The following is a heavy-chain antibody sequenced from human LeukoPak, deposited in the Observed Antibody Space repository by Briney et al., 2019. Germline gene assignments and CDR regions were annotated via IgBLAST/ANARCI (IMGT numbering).Heavy chain of an antibody. CDR3: ARVGNWFDP. D-gene: IGHD3-10*01. V-gene: IGHV4-59*01. CDR2: IYYSGST. Sequence: PSETLSLTCTVSGGSISSYYWSWIRQPPGKGLEWIGYIYYSGSTNYNPSLKSRVTISVDTSKNQFSLKLSSGTAADTAVYYCARVGNWFDPWGQGTLVTVSS. J-gene: IGHJ5*02. CDR1: GGSISSYY.